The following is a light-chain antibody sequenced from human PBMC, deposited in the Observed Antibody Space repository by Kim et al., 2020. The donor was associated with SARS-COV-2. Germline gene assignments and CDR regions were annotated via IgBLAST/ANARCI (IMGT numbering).Light chain of an antibody. CDR2: EDS. Sequence: VSPRQTATITCSGDKLGSRYVCWYQQKHGQSPMLVIQEDSKRPSGIPERFSGSNSGDTATLTISGTQPVDEADYYCQAWDSGTEVVFGGGTQLTVL. V-gene: IGLV3-1*01. CDR3: QAWDSGTEVV. CDR1: KLGSRY. J-gene: IGLJ2*01.